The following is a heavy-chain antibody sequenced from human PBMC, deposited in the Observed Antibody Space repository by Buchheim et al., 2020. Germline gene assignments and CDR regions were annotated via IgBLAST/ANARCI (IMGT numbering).Heavy chain of an antibody. CDR3: ARALWVFDY. D-gene: IGHD5-18*01. CDR2: IKQDGSEK. V-gene: IGHV3-7*04. J-gene: IGHJ4*02. Sequence: EVQLVESGGGLVQPGGSLRLSCAASGFTFSSYSMSWVRQAPGKGLEWVANIKQDGSEKYYVDSVKGRLTISRDNAKNSLYLQMNSLRAEDTAVYYCARALWVFDYWGQGTL. CDR1: GFTFSSYS.